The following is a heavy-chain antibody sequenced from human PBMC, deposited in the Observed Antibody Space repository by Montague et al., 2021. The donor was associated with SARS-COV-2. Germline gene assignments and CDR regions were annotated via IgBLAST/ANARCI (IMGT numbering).Heavy chain of an antibody. CDR3: VRIPVGSKYYFDF. V-gene: IGHV6-1*01. J-gene: IGHJ4*02. CDR1: GDSVASNKPT. D-gene: IGHD2-2*01. CDR2: TYYRSKWYN. Sequence: CAISGDSVASNKPTCNWIRQSPSRRLEWLGRTYYRSKWYNDYAESVKSRITIDPDTSKHQFSLHLNSVTPEDTAVYYCVRIPVGSKYYFDFWGQGTLVTVSS.